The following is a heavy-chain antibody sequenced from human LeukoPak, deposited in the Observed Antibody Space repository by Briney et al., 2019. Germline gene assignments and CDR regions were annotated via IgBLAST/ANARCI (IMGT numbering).Heavy chain of an antibody. Sequence: PGGSLRLSCAASGFSVSSNYMTWVRQAPGKGLEWVSVIHSGGRAYYADSVKGRFTTSRDNSKNTLDLQMNSLSVEDTAVYYCVGVETITMVRGASGDVWGKGTTDTVSS. V-gene: IGHV3-66*02. CDR3: VGVETITMVRGASGDV. D-gene: IGHD3-10*01. CDR1: GFSVSSNY. J-gene: IGHJ6*04. CDR2: IHSGGRA.